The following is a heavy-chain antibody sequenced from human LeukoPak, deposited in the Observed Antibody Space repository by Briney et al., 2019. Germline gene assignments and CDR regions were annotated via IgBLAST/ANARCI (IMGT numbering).Heavy chain of an antibody. V-gene: IGHV4-59*02. J-gene: IGHJ5*02. CDR1: GGSVSSYY. D-gene: IGHD6-19*01. CDR3: ARGYSSGWNGRVAFDP. Sequence: SETLSLTCSVSGGSVSSYYWNWIGQPPGKGLEWIGFFYHSGGTHYNPSLKSRVTISLDTSKSQVSLNLNSVTAADTAVYYCARGYSSGWNGRVAFDPWGQGTLVTVSS. CDR2: FYHSGGT.